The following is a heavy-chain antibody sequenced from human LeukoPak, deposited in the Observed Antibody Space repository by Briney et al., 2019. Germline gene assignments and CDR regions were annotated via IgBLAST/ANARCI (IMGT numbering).Heavy chain of an antibody. D-gene: IGHD6-19*01. J-gene: IGHJ3*02. Sequence: SGPTLVNPTQTLTLTCTFSGFSLSTGGMCVSWIRQPPGKALEWLARIDWDDDKYYNTSLKTRPTISKDTSKNQVVLTMTSMDPVDTATYYCARIHTFMAGRGAFDIWGQGTMVTVSS. V-gene: IGHV2-70*11. CDR3: ARIHTFMAGRGAFDI. CDR2: IDWDDDK. CDR1: GFSLSTGGMC.